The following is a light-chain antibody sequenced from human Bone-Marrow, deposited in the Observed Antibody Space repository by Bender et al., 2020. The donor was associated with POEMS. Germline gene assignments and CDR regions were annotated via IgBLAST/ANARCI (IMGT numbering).Light chain of an antibody. CDR1: SSDVGAYNY. Sequence: QSALTQPPSASGSPGQSVTIACTGTSSDVGAYNYVSWYQQHPGKGPKLMIYEVSKRPSGVPDRFSGSKSGNTASLTVSGLQAEDEADYYCNSYTSSTTPYVFGTGTKVTVL. CDR3: NSYTSSTTPYV. J-gene: IGLJ1*01. CDR2: EVS. V-gene: IGLV2-8*01.